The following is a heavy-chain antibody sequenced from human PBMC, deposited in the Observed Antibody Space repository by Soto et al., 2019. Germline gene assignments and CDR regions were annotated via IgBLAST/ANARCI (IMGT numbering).Heavy chain of an antibody. J-gene: IGHJ3*01. Sequence: SLRLSCAASDFTFDNYAMHWVRQAPGKGLEWVSGISWNSGTLVYADSVKGRFTISRDNAKNSLFLQMNSLRPEDTALYFCAKGRTRPLELGSFGDNAFDVWGQGTMVTVSS. CDR2: ISWNSGTL. V-gene: IGHV3-9*01. CDR1: DFTFDNYA. D-gene: IGHD3-10*01. CDR3: AKGRTRPLELGSFGDNAFDV.